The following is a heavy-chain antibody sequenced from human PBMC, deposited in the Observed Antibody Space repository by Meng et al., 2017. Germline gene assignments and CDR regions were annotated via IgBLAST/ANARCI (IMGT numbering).Heavy chain of an antibody. Sequence: ASVKVSCKASGYTFTSYGISWVRQAPGQGLEWMGWISAYNGNTNYAQKLQGRVTMTTDTSTRTAYMELRSLRSDDTAVYYCARAALAYGGGDCRDAFDIWGQGTMVTVSS. J-gene: IGHJ3*02. CDR1: GYTFTSYG. CDR3: ARAALAYGGGDCRDAFDI. V-gene: IGHV1-18*01. D-gene: IGHD2-21*02. CDR2: ISAYNGNT.